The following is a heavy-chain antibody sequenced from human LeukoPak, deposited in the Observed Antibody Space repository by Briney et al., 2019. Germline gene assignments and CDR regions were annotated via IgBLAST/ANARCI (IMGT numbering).Heavy chain of an antibody. D-gene: IGHD1-7*01. CDR2: IMPIFGTA. CDR3: AYITGTTLYYYYGMDV. CDR1: GGTFTSYA. J-gene: IGHJ6*02. V-gene: IGHV1-69*13. Sequence: SVKVSCKASGGTFTSYAISWVRQSPGQGLEWLGGIMPIFGTANYAQKFQGRVTITADESTSTAYMELSSLRSEDTAVYYCAYITGTTLYYYYGMDVWGQGTTVTVSS.